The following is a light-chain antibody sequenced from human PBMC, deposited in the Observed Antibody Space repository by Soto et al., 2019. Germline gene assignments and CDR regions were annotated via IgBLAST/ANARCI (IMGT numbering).Light chain of an antibody. CDR2: DAS. V-gene: IGKV3-11*01. CDR3: QQRSNRHPLT. Sequence: EIVLTQSPCTLSLSPGERATLSCKASQSIKNYLAWYQKKPGQAPSLLIYDASNRATGIPARFSGSGSGTDFTLTISSLEPEDFAVYYFQQRSNRHPLTFGQGTKVEIK. J-gene: IGKJ1*01. CDR1: QSIKNY.